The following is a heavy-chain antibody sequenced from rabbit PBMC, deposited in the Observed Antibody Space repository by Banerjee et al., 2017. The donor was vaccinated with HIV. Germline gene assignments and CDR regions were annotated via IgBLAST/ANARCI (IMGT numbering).Heavy chain of an antibody. Sequence: QEQLVESGGDLVKPEGSLTLTCTASGIDFSSYYYMCWVRQAPGKGLEWIGCIYAGDGSTYYATWAKGRFTISKTSSTTVTLQMTSLTAADTATYFCARAGYVDYNYSAFDSRGPGTLVTVS. CDR3: ARAGYVDYNYSAFDS. CDR2: IYAGDGST. J-gene: IGHJ2*01. V-gene: IGHV1S45*01. CDR1: GIDFSSYYY. D-gene: IGHD2-1*01.